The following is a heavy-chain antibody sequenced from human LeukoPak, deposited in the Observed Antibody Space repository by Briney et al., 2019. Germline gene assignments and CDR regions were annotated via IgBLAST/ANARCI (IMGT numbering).Heavy chain of an antibody. Sequence: SETLSLTCAVYGGSFSGYYWSWIRQPPGKGLEWIGEISHSGSTNYNPSLKSRVAISVDTSKNQFSLKLSSVTAADTAVYYCARELVYYYDSSGFLDYWGQGTLVTVSS. CDR3: ARELVYYYDSSGFLDY. CDR2: ISHSGST. D-gene: IGHD3-22*01. V-gene: IGHV4-34*01. CDR1: GGSFSGYY. J-gene: IGHJ4*02.